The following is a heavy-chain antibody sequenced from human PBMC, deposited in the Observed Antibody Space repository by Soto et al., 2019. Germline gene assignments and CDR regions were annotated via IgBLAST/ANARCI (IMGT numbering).Heavy chain of an antibody. V-gene: IGHV4-31*02. J-gene: IGHJ4*02. Sequence: LCGGSISSGGYYWSWIRQHPGKGLEWIGYIYYSGSTYYNPSLKSRVTISVDTSKNQFSLKLSSVTAADTAVYYCARGKWYSSSSLGSGQDYWGQGTLVTVSS. CDR3: ARGKWYSSSSLGSGQDY. D-gene: IGHD6-6*01. CDR2: IYYSGST. CDR1: GGSISSGGYY.